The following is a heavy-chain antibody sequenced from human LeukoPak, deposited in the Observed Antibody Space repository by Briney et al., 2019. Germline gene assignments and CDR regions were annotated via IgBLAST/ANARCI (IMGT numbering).Heavy chain of an antibody. CDR1: GFTFSSYG. Sequence: GGSLRLSCAASGFTFSSYGMHWVRQSPGRGLEWVSFLSFDGSNEFYADSLKGRFTISRDNSKDTLYLQMDSLRAEDTALYYCAREEHDYVWGSYRYYYYYGIDLWGQGTTVTVSS. V-gene: IGHV3-30*03. CDR2: LSFDGSNE. J-gene: IGHJ6*02. D-gene: IGHD3-16*02. CDR3: AREEHDYVWGSYRYYYYYGIDL.